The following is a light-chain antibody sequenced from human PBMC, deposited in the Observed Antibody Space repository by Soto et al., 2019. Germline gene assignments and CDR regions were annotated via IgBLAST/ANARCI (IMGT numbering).Light chain of an antibody. V-gene: IGLV2-8*01. Sequence: QSALTQPPSASGSPGQSVTISCTGTSSDVGGYAYVSWYQQHPGKAPKLMIYEVNQRPSGVPDRFSGSKSGNTAFLTVSGLLAEDEADYYCSSFAGSNTVFGGGTKLTVL. CDR1: SSDVGGYAY. CDR3: SSFAGSNTV. CDR2: EVN. J-gene: IGLJ2*01.